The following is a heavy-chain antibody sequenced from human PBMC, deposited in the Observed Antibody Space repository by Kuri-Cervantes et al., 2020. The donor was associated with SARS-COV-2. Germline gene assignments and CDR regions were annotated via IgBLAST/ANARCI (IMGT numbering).Heavy chain of an antibody. D-gene: IGHD3-3*01. J-gene: IGHJ4*02. CDR3: ASGSITIFGVVTTGFDY. V-gene: IGHV1-24*01. Sequence: ASVKVSCKASGYTFTSYFMHWVRQAPGQGLEWMGGFDPEDGETIYAQKFQGRVTMTEDTSTDTAYMELSSLRSEDTAVYYCASGSITIFGVVTTGFDYWGQGTLVTVSS. CDR1: GYTFTSYF. CDR2: FDPEDGET.